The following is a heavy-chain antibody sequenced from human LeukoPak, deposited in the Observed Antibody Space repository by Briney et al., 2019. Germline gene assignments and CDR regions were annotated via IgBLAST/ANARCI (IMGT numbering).Heavy chain of an antibody. Sequence: SVKVSCKASGGTFSSYAISWVRQAPGRGLEWMGGIIPIFGTANYAQKFQGRVTITADKSTSTAYMELSSLRSEDTAVYYCAKDPTPYYDILTGYLPDAFDIWGQGTMVTVSS. J-gene: IGHJ3*02. CDR3: AKDPTPYYDILTGYLPDAFDI. CDR2: IIPIFGTA. D-gene: IGHD3-9*01. CDR1: GGTFSSYA. V-gene: IGHV1-69*06.